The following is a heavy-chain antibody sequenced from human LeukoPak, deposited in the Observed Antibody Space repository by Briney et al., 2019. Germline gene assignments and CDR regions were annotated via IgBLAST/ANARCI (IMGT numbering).Heavy chain of an antibody. CDR1: GGTFSSYA. D-gene: IGHD3-22*01. CDR2: IIPIIGKP. J-gene: IGHJ4*02. V-gene: IGHV1-69*04. CDR3: ARLVYYDSSGNEPLDY. Sequence: SVKVSCKASGGTFSSYAISWVRQAPGQGLEWMGRIIPIIGKPNYAQKFQGRVTISADRSTNTAYMELSSLRSEDTAVYYCARLVYYDSSGNEPLDYWGQGTLVTVSS.